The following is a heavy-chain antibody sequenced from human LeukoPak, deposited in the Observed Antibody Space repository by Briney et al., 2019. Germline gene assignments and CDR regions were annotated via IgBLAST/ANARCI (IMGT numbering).Heavy chain of an antibody. CDR1: GFTFSSYA. J-gene: IGHJ4*02. V-gene: IGHV3-23*01. Sequence: PGGSLRLSCAASGFTFSSYAMSWVRQAPGKGLEWVSAISGSGGSTYYADSVKGRFTISRDNSKNTLYLQMNSLRAEDTAVYYCAKSKNPCDSSGYPGDYWGQGTLVTVSS. D-gene: IGHD3-22*01. CDR3: AKSKNPCDSSGYPGDY. CDR2: ISGSGGST.